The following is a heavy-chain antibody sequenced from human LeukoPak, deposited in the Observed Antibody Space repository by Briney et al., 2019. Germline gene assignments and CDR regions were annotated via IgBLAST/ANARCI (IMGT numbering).Heavy chain of an antibody. CDR3: ARCHDYGGNSDAFDI. V-gene: IGHV3-48*03. CDR1: GFTFSSYE. D-gene: IGHD4-23*01. CDR2: ISSSGSTI. Sequence: PGGSLRLSCAASGFTFSSYEMNWVRQAPGKGLEWVSYISSSGSTIYYADSVKGRFTISRDNAENSLYLQMNSLRAEDTAVYYCARCHDYGGNSDAFDIWGQGTMVTVSS. J-gene: IGHJ3*02.